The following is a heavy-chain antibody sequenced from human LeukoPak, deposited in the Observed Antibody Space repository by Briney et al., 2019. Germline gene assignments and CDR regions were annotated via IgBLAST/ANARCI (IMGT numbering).Heavy chain of an antibody. D-gene: IGHD3-10*01. J-gene: IGHJ6*03. CDR2: INHSGST. CDR3: ARILSNYALYYMDV. CDR1: GGSISSYY. Sequence: SQTLSLTCTVSGGSISSYYWSWIRQPPGKGLEWIGEINHSGSTNYNPSLKSRVTISVDTSKNQFSLKLSSVTAADTAVYYCARILSNYALYYMDVWGKGTTVTVSS. V-gene: IGHV4-34*01.